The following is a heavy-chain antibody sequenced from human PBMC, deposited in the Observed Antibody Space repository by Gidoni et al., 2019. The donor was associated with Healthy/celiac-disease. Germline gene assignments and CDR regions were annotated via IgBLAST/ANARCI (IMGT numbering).Heavy chain of an antibody. J-gene: IGHJ4*02. V-gene: IGHV3-23*01. D-gene: IGHD3-10*01. CDR3: AKGYEGKYGSGSLNYFDY. Sequence: FTISRDNSKNTLYLQMNSLRAEDTAVYYCAKGYEGKYGSGSLNYFDYWGQGTLVTVSS.